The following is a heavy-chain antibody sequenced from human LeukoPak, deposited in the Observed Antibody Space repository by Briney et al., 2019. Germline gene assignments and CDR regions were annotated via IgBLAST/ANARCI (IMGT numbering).Heavy chain of an antibody. D-gene: IGHD5-12*01. J-gene: IGHJ6*03. V-gene: IGHV1-46*01. Sequence: GASVKVSCKASGYTFTSYYMHWVRQAPGQGLEWMGIINPSGGSTSYAQKFQGRVTMTRDMSTSTVYMELSSLRSEDTAVYYCARDRGYNHLYYYMDVWGKGTTVTVSS. CDR1: GYTFTSYY. CDR2: INPSGGST. CDR3: ARDRGYNHLYYYMDV.